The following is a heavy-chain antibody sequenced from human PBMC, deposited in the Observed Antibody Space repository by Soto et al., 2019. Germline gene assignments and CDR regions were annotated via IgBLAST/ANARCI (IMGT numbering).Heavy chain of an antibody. J-gene: IGHJ4*02. Sequence: DVHLVESGGGLVQPGGSLRLACAASGFTVSNNYMIWFRLPPGKGLEWVSLIYSGGTTYYADSVKGRFTISRDNSKNTLYLQMNSLRVEDTAVYYCARNGWGMATVGMWGPGTLVTVS. CDR3: ARNGWGMATVGM. D-gene: IGHD4-4*01. CDR1: GFTVSNNY. CDR2: IYSGGTT. V-gene: IGHV3-53*01.